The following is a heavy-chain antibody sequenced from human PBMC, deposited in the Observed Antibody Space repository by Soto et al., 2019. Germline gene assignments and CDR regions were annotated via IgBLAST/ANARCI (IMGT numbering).Heavy chain of an antibody. Sequence: GGSLRLSCTASGFTFGDYAMSWFRQAPGKGLEWVGFIRSKAYGGTTVYAASVKGRFTISRDDSKSIAYLQMNSLKTEDTAVFYCTTNYYDGSGYDNWFDPWGQGTLVTVSS. D-gene: IGHD3-22*01. V-gene: IGHV3-49*03. CDR1: GFTFGDYA. CDR3: TTNYYDGSGYDNWFDP. J-gene: IGHJ5*02. CDR2: IRSKAYGGTT.